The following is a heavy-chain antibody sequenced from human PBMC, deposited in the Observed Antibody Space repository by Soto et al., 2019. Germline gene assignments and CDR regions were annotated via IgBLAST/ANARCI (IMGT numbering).Heavy chain of an antibody. CDR1: SGSMSSSYY. D-gene: IGHD4-17*01. Sequence: SETLSLTCIVSSGSMSSSYYWGWIRQPPGKGLEWIGSIYYSGSTYYNPSLKSRVTISVDTSKNQFSLKLSSVTAADTAVYYCARHDYGGFGLWGQGTLVTVSS. V-gene: IGHV4-39*01. CDR2: IYYSGST. J-gene: IGHJ4*02. CDR3: ARHDYGGFGL.